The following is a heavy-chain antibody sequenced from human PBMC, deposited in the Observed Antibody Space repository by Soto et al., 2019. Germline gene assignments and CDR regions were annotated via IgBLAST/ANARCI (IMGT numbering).Heavy chain of an antibody. CDR1: GGTFSSYA. D-gene: IGHD3-10*01. V-gene: IGHV1-69*01. J-gene: IGHJ4*02. Sequence: QVQLVQSGAEVKKPGSSVKVSCKASGGTFSSYAISWVRQAPGQGLEWMGGIIPIFGTANYAQKFQGRVTITADESTSTAYMELSSLRSEDTAVYYCASPDYYGSGSYGGFDYWCQGTLVTVSS. CDR3: ASPDYYGSGSYGGFDY. CDR2: IIPIFGTA.